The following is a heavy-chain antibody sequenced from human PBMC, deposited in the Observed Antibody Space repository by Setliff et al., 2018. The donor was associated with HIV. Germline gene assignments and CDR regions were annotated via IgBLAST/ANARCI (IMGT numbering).Heavy chain of an antibody. CDR3: ARGVPPDLYYDSSHGYDAFDI. CDR1: GASISSHY. D-gene: IGHD3-22*01. V-gene: IGHV4-59*11. Sequence: SETLSLTCTLSGASISSHYWSWIRQAPGKGLEWVGSVDFRGNSSANPSLKSRLMISVDTSKNQFSLKLSSVTAADTAVYYCARGVPPDLYYDSSHGYDAFDIWGQGTMVTVSS. J-gene: IGHJ3*02. CDR2: VDFRGNS.